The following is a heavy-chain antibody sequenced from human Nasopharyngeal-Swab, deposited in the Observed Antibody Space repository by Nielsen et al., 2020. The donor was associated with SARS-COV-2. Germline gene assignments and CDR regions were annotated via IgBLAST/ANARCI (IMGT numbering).Heavy chain of an antibody. CDR3: ARGLPVDY. Sequence: GESLKISCAASGFTFSSYAMHWVRQAPGKGLEWVANIKQDGSEKQYLDSVKGRFTISRDNSKNSLYLQMNSLRVEDTAVYYCARGLPVDYWGQGTLVTVSS. V-gene: IGHV3-7*01. CDR1: GFTFSSYA. J-gene: IGHJ4*02. CDR2: IKQDGSEK.